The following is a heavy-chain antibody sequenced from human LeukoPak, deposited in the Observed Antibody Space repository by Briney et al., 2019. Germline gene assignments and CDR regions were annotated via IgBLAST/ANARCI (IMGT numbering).Heavy chain of an antibody. CDR2: ISYDGSNK. CDR3: AKGRGMAY. D-gene: IGHD3-10*01. J-gene: IGHJ4*02. V-gene: IGHV3-30*18. Sequence: GGSLRLSCAASGFTFSSYGMHWVRQAPGKGLEWVAVISYDGSNKYYADSVKGRFTISRDNSRNTLYLQMNSLRAEDTAVYYCAKGRGMAYWGQGTLVTVSS. CDR1: GFTFSSYG.